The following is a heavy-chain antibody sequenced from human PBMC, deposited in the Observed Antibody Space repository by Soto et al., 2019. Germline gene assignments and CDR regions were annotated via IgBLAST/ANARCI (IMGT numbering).Heavy chain of an antibody. V-gene: IGHV4-31*03. CDR3: ARGSSIAGLYYGMDG. CDR1: GGSISSGGYY. J-gene: IGHJ6*02. D-gene: IGHD6-6*01. CDR2: NYYSGIT. Sequence: QVQLQESGPGLVKPSQTLSLTCTVSGGSISSGGYYWTWIRQHPGKGLEWIGYNYYSGITYYNPSLKGRVTISLDTSKNQFSLKLSSVTAADTAVYYCARGSSIAGLYYGMDGWGQGTTVTVSS.